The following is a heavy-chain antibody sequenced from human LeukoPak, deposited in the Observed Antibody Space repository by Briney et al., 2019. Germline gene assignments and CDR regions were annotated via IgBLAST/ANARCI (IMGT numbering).Heavy chain of an antibody. V-gene: IGHV3-9*01. CDR3: ANGWLQSQSYFDY. J-gene: IGHJ4*02. D-gene: IGHD5-12*01. Sequence: PGGSLRLSCAASGFTFDDYAMHWVRQAPGKGLEWVSGISWNSGSIGYADSVKGRFTISRDNAKNSLYLQMNSLRAEDTALYYCANGWLQSQSYFDYWGQGTLVTVSS. CDR1: GFTFDDYA. CDR2: ISWNSGSI.